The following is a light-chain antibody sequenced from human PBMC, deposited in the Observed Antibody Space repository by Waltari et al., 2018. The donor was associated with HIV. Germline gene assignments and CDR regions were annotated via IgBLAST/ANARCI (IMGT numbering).Light chain of an antibody. Sequence: QSVLTQPPSVSGVPGQRVTISCPGSSSNIGAGSFVHWYQQLPGTAPTLLIYSDINRPSGVPDRFSGTKSGNSASLAITGLQAEDEADYYCQSYDRSLSASVFGGGTKLTVL. CDR1: SSNIGAGSF. CDR2: SDI. V-gene: IGLV1-40*01. J-gene: IGLJ3*02. CDR3: QSYDRSLSASV.